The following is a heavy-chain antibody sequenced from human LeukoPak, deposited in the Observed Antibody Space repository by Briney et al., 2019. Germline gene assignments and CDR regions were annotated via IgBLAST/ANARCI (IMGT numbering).Heavy chain of an antibody. Sequence: PGGTLRLSCAASEFTFSTYGMSWVRQAPGKGLEWVSAISDGGSSTYYADSVKGRFTISRDNAKNTLYLQMNSLRVEDTAVYYCARDFMYSISCAGCWGQGTLVTVSS. CDR2: ISDGGSST. CDR3: ARDFMYSISCAGC. CDR1: EFTFSTYG. J-gene: IGHJ4*02. D-gene: IGHD6-13*01. V-gene: IGHV3-23*01.